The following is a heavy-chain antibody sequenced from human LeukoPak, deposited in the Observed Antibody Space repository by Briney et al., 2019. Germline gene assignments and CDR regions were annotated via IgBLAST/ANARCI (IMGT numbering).Heavy chain of an antibody. D-gene: IGHD3-16*02. V-gene: IGHV3-21*01. CDR2: ISSSSSYI. J-gene: IGHJ4*02. CDR1: GFTFSSYW. CDR3: ARPLRLGELSGGY. Sequence: GGSLRLSCAASGFTFSSYWMNWVRQAPGKGLEWVSSISSSSSYIYYADSVKGRFTISRDNAKNSLYLQMNSLRAEDTAVYYCARPLRLGELSGGYWGQGTLVTVSS.